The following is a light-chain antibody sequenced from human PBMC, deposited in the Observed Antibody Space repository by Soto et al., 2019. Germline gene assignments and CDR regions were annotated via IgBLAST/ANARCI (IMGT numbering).Light chain of an antibody. CDR2: EVI. Sequence: QSVLTQPPSASGSAGQSVTISCTGTSTDVGGYNYVSWYQQHPGKAPKLMIYEVINRPSGISNRFSGSKSGNTASLTISGLQAEDEADYYCSSYRSGSILFVFGAGTKVTV. J-gene: IGLJ1*01. CDR3: SSYRSGSILFV. V-gene: IGLV2-14*01. CDR1: STDVGGYNY.